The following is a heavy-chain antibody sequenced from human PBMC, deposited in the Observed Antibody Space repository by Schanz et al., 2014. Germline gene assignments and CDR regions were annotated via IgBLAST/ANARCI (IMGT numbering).Heavy chain of an antibody. D-gene: IGHD3-9*01. CDR1: GYTFTSYG. Sequence: QVQLVQSGAEVKKPGASVKVSCKASGYTFTSYGISWVRQAPGQGLEWMGWISAYNGNTKYPQKLQDRVTMTTDTSTNTAYMELRSLRSVDTAVYYCAKAEYDIFTDSYSRLDPWGQGTLVTVSS. J-gene: IGHJ5*02. CDR3: AKAEYDIFTDSYSRLDP. CDR2: ISAYNGNT. V-gene: IGHV1-18*01.